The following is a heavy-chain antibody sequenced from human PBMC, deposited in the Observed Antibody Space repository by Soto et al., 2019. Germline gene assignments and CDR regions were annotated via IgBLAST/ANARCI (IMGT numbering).Heavy chain of an antibody. J-gene: IGHJ6*02. CDR1: GFTFSNAW. D-gene: IGHD3-10*01. CDR3: TTDFGELLWYYYYGMDV. CDR2: IKSKTDGGTT. V-gene: IGHV3-15*07. Sequence: GGSLRLSCAASGFTFSNAWMNWVRQAPGKGLEWVGRIKSKTDGGTTYYAAPVKGRFTISRDDSKNTLYLQMNSLKTEDTAFYYCTTDFGELLWYYYYGMDVWGQGTTVTVSS.